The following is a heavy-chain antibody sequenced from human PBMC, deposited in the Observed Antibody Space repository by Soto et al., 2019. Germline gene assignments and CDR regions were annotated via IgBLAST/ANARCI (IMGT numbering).Heavy chain of an antibody. CDR1: GYSFTTYW. V-gene: IGHV5-10-1*01. J-gene: IGHJ3*01. CDR2: FDPTDSFS. D-gene: IGHD1-1*01. CDR3: ASRKITSDAFDF. Sequence: GESLKISCQASGYSFTTYWITWVRQMPGKGLEWMGNFDPTDSFSNYSPSFQGHVTITADKSTSTAYLQWSSLKASDTAMYYCASRKITSDAFDFWGQGTMVTVSS.